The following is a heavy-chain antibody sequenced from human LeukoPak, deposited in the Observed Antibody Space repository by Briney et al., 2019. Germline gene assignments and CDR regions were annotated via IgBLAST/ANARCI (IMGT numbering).Heavy chain of an antibody. CDR2: INWNSGSV. CDR1: GFTFDDYA. V-gene: IGHV3-9*01. D-gene: IGHD3-22*01. CDR3: ARGSSGYYIYYYYGMDV. J-gene: IGHJ6*02. Sequence: GGSLRLSCVASGFTFDDYAMHWVRQAPGKGLEWVSGINWNSGSVGYADSVKGRFTISRDNSKNTLYLQMNSLRAEDTAVYYCARGSSGYYIYYYYGMDVWGQGTTVTVSS.